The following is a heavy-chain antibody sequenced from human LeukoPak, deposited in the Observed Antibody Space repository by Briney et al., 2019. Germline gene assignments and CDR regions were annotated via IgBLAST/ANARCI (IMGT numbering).Heavy chain of an antibody. CDR2: IYYSGST. V-gene: IGHV4-59*01. CDR1: GGSISSYY. D-gene: IGHD6-19*01. CDR3: ARDSDIAVAGTGWFDP. J-gene: IGHJ5*02. Sequence: PSETLSLTCTVSGGSISSYYWSWIRQPPGQGLEWIGYIYYSGSTNYNPSLKSRVTISVDTSKNQFSLKLSSVTAADTAVYYCARDSDIAVAGTGWFDPWGQGTLVTVSS.